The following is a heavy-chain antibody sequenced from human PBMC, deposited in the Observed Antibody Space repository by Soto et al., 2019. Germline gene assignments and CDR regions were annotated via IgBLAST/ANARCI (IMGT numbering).Heavy chain of an antibody. CDR2: ISYDGSNK. V-gene: IGHV3-30*18. CDR1: GFTFSSYG. Sequence: GGSLRLSCAASGFTFSSYGMHWVRQAPGKGLEWVAVISYDGSNKYYADSVKGRFTISRDNSKNTLYLQMNSLRAEDTAVYYCAKDLYSSSWYNPYYYMDVWGKGTTVTVSS. CDR3: AKDLYSSSWYNPYYYMDV. D-gene: IGHD6-13*01. J-gene: IGHJ6*03.